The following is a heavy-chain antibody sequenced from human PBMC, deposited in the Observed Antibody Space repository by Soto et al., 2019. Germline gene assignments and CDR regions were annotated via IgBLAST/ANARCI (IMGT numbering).Heavy chain of an antibody. D-gene: IGHD3-10*01. CDR3: ARDSAFAPSVYYFDY. J-gene: IGHJ4*02. CDR2: ISSSGSTI. Sequence: GGSLRLSCAASGFTFSDYYMSWIRKAPGKGLEWVSYISSSGSTIYYADSVKGRFTISRDNAKNSLYLQMNSLRAEDTAVYYCARDSAFAPSVYYFDYWGQGTPVTVSS. CDR1: GFTFSDYY. V-gene: IGHV3-11*01.